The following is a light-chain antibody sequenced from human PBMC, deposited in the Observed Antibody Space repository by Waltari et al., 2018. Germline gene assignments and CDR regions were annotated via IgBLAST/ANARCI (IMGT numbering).Light chain of an antibody. CDR2: YRSDSDN. J-gene: IGLJ2*01. CDR1: SDISVATYK. V-gene: IGLV5-45*01. CDR3: MILHEKAVV. Sequence: QAVLTQPASLSASPGASVSLTCTLRSDISVATYKIYWYQQRPGSPPQFLVKYRSDSDNQQGSGVPSRFSGSKDTSANAGILLISGLQSTDEADYYCMILHEKAVVFGGGTKLTVL.